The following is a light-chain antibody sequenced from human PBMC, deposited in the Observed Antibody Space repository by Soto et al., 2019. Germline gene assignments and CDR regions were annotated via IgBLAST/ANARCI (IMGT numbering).Light chain of an antibody. V-gene: IGKV3-11*01. CDR1: QSVSNF. CDR3: QHRSDWAPTFT. Sequence: EIVLTQSPATLSLSPGERATLSCRASQSVSNFLAWYQQKPGQAPRLLIYDASNRATGIPAMFSGSGSGTDFNLTITSLEPEDFAVYYCQHRSDWAPTFTFGHGTKVDI. J-gene: IGKJ3*01. CDR2: DAS.